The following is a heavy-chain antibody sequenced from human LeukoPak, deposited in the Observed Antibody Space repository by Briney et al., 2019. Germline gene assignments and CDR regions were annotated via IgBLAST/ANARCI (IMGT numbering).Heavy chain of an antibody. CDR3: AKDPNGDYVGAFDS. CDR1: TFAINIYA. Sequence: SGGSLRLSCTPSTFAINIYAMTWVRQAPGKGLEWVSSITVNGGDIYYADSVRGRFTISRDNSKNTLYLQMNSLRAEDTAVYYCAKDPNGDYVGAFDSWDQGTMVTVS. V-gene: IGHV3-23*01. CDR2: ITVNGGDI. D-gene: IGHD4-17*01. J-gene: IGHJ3*02.